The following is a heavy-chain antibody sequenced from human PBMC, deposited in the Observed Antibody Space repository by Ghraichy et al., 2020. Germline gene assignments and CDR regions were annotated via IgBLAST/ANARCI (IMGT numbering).Heavy chain of an antibody. CDR3: AKAFRIVATRPGFDY. D-gene: IGHD5-12*01. CDR1: GFTFSSYA. V-gene: IGHV3-23*01. Sequence: GEALNISCAASGFTFSSYAMSWVRQAPGKGLEWVSAISGSGGSTYYADSVKGRFTISRDNSKNTLYLQMNSLRAEDTAVYYCAKAFRIVATRPGFDYWGQGTLVTVSS. J-gene: IGHJ4*02. CDR2: ISGSGGST.